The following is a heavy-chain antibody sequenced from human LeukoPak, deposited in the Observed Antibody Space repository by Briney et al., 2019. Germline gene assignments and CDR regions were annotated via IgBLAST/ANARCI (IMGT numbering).Heavy chain of an antibody. Sequence: TGGSLRLSCAASGFTFSSYAMSWVRQAPGKGLEWVSAISGSGGSTYYADSVKGRFTISRDNSKNTLYLQMNSLRAEDTAVYYCAKKIQLWTKLDYWGQGTLVTVSS. CDR2: ISGSGGST. V-gene: IGHV3-23*01. CDR3: AKKIQLWTKLDY. J-gene: IGHJ4*02. CDR1: GFTFSSYA. D-gene: IGHD5-18*01.